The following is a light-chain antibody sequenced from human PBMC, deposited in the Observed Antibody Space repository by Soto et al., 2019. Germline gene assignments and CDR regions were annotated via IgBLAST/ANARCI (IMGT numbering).Light chain of an antibody. Sequence: DIQMTQSPSLLSASIGDRVTITCRASQNIRNYLNWYQQKPGRAPKILIYAASSLQSGVPSRFSGGGSGTDFTLTITSLQPEDFATYYCQQSYSSPWTFGQGTKVDIK. V-gene: IGKV1-39*01. CDR1: QNIRNY. CDR3: QQSYSSPWT. CDR2: AAS. J-gene: IGKJ1*01.